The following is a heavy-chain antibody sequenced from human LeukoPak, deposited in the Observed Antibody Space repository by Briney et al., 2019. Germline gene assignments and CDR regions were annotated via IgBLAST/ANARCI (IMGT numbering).Heavy chain of an antibody. CDR2: IYTSGTT. V-gene: IGHV4-4*09. J-gene: IGHJ5*02. CDR1: DDSIHYYY. CDR3: ARHSDIWPVSWFDP. Sequence: SETLSLTCTVSDDSIHYYYWTWIRQPPGKGLEWIGYIYTSGTTNYNPSHKSRVTMSLDTSKNQFSLRLSSVTAADTAVYYCARHSDIWPVSWFDPWGRGILVTVSS. D-gene: IGHD2-21*01.